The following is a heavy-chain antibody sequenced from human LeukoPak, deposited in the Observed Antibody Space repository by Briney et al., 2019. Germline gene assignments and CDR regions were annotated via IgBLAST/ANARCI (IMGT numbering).Heavy chain of an antibody. CDR1: GYSISSGYY. Sequence: SETLSLTCTVSGYSISSGYYWGWIRQPPGKGLEWIGSIYHSGSTYYNPSLKSRVTISVDTSKNQFSLKLSSVTAADTAVYYCARGGYYDSSGYNYWGQGTLVTVSS. CDR3: ARGGYYDSSGYNY. D-gene: IGHD3-22*01. V-gene: IGHV4-38-2*02. CDR2: IYHSGST. J-gene: IGHJ4*02.